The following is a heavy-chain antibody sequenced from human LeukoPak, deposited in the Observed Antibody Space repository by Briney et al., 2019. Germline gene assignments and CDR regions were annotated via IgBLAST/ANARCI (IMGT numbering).Heavy chain of an antibody. D-gene: IGHD6-13*01. CDR3: ARDGTPYSSSWYCNWFDP. V-gene: IGHV1-46*01. Sequence: LGASVKVSCKASGYTFTSYYMHWVRQAPGQGLEWMGIINPSGGSTSYAQKFQGRVTMTRDMSTSTVYMELSSLRSEDTAVYYCARDGTPYSSSWYCNWFDPWGLGTLVTVSS. CDR1: GYTFTSYY. J-gene: IGHJ5*02. CDR2: INPSGGST.